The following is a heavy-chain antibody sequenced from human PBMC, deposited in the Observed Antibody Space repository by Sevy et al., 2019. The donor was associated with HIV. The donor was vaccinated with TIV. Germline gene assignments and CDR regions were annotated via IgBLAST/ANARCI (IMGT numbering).Heavy chain of an antibody. CDR3: ARESTKDIVVVPAFDP. D-gene: IGHD2-2*01. CDR2: IIPIFGTA. J-gene: IGHJ5*02. CDR1: GGTFSSYA. Sequence: ASVKVYCKASGGTFSSYAISWVRQAPGQGLEWMGGIIPIFGTANYAQKFQGRVTITADESTSTAYMELSSLRSEDTAVYYCARESTKDIVVVPAFDPRGQGTLVTVSS. V-gene: IGHV1-69*13.